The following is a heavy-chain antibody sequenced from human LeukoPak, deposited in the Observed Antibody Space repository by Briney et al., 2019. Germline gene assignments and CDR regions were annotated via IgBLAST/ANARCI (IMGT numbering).Heavy chain of an antibody. V-gene: IGHV1-69*13. CDR1: GGTFSSYA. CDR2: IIPIFGTA. J-gene: IGHJ4*02. Sequence: SVKVSCKASGGTFSSYAISWVRQAPGQGLEWMGGIIPIFGTANYAQKFQGRVTITADESTSTAYMELSSLRSEDTAVYYCARVRGEEKWLYYFDYWGQGTLVTVSS. D-gene: IGHD5-12*01. CDR3: ARVRGEEKWLYYFDY.